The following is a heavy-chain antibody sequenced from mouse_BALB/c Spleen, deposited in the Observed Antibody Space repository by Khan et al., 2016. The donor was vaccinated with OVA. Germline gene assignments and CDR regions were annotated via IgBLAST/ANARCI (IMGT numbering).Heavy chain of an antibody. V-gene: IGHV5-17*02. CDR1: GFTFSSFG. D-gene: IGHD1-1*01. CDR3: ARNTKRGAMDY. J-gene: IGHJ4*01. CDR2: ISSGSSTF. Sequence: EVELVESGGGLVQPGGSRKLSCAASGFTFSSFGMHWVRQAPEKGLEWVAYISSGSSTFSYADTVKGRFTISRDNPKNTLFLQMTSLRSEDTAMYYCARNTKRGAMDYWCQGASVTVSS.